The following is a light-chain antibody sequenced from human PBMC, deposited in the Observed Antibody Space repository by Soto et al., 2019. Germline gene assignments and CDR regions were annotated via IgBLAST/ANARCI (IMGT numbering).Light chain of an antibody. Sequence: DIQITQSPSALSASVGDRATITCRASQSISSWLAWDQQKPGKAHKLLIYDAYTLQSGVPSRYSGSVSGTEFTLTISNLQPDDFATYYCQQYESYSPWTFGQGTKVDIK. CDR1: QSISSW. CDR2: DAY. V-gene: IGKV1-5*01. J-gene: IGKJ1*01. CDR3: QQYESYSPWT.